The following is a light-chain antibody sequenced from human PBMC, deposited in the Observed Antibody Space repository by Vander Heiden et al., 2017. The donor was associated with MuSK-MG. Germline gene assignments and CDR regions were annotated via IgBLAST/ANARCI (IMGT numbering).Light chain of an antibody. Sequence: IQLTQSPSSLSASVGDRVTITCRASQVIDNYLAWYQQKPGKAPNLLIYAASSLQSGVPSRFSGSGSGTDFTLTISSLHPEDFATYYCQQLINYPLTFGGGTKVEIK. CDR1: QVIDNY. CDR3: QQLINYPLT. CDR2: AAS. J-gene: IGKJ4*01. V-gene: IGKV1-9*01.